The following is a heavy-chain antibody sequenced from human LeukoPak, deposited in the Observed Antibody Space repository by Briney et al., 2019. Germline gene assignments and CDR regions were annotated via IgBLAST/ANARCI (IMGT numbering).Heavy chain of an antibody. J-gene: IGHJ4*02. Sequence: PAGGSLRLSCAASGFTFSSYAMSWVRQAPGKGLEWVSAISGSGGSTYYADSVKGRFTISRDNSKNTLYLQMNSLRAGDTAVYYCARVWFGELLPDYWGQGTLVTVSS. CDR1: GFTFSSYA. CDR2: ISGSGGST. D-gene: IGHD3-10*01. V-gene: IGHV3-23*01. CDR3: ARVWFGELLPDY.